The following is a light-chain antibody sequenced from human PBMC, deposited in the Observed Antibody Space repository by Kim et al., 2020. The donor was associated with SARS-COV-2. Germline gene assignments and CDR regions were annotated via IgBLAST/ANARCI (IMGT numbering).Light chain of an antibody. V-gene: IGKV3-20*01. Sequence: PGERATLSCRASQTITSNYLAWYQQKPGQAPRLLIYDASSRATGFPDRFSGSGSGTDFTLTIDRLEPEDFAVYYCQHYVNSPLTFGQGTKV. CDR2: DAS. CDR3: QHYVNSPLT. J-gene: IGKJ1*01. CDR1: QTITSNY.